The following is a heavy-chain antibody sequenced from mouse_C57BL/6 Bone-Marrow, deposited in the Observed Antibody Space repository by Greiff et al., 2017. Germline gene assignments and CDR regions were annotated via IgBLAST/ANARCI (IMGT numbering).Heavy chain of an antibody. CDR2: ILPSIGRT. D-gene: IGHD2-1*01. Sequence: QVQLKEPGSELRSPGSSVKLSCKAFDSDVFPIAYISWVRQQPGHGFEWIGSILPSIGRTNYGEKFEDKASSDADTLSNTAYLELNSLTSEDSAIYYCAGHYGNYQLYFDVWGTGTTVTVSS. J-gene: IGHJ1*03. CDR1: DSDVFPIAY. V-gene: IGHV15-2*01. CDR3: AGHYGNYQLYFDV.